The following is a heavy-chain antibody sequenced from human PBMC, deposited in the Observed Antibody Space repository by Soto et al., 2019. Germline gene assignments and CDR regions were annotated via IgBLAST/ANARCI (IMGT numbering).Heavy chain of an antibody. V-gene: IGHV1-2*04. J-gene: IGHJ4*02. CDR1: GYTFTCYY. D-gene: IGHD5-18*01. CDR2: INPNSGGT. CDR3: ARESDTAMGFAY. Sequence: ASVKVSCKASGYTFTCYYMYWVRQAPGQGLEWMGWINPNSGGTNFAQKFQGWATMTRDTSISTAYMELSRLRSDDTAVYYCARESDTAMGFAYRGQGTLVTVSS.